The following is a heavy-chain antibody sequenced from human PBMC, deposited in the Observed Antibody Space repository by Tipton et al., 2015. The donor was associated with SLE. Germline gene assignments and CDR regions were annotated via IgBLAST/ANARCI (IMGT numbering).Heavy chain of an antibody. V-gene: IGHV3-30-3*01. CDR2: ISYDGSNK. CDR3: ARRLGSSWTYYFDY. CDR1: GFTFSSYA. Sequence: QLVQSGGGVVQPGRSLRLSCAASGFTFSSYAMHWVRQAPGKGLEWVAVISYDGSNKYYADSVKGRFTISRDNSKNTLYLQMNSLRAEDTAVYYCARRLGSSWTYYFDYWGQGTLVTVSS. J-gene: IGHJ4*02. D-gene: IGHD6-13*01.